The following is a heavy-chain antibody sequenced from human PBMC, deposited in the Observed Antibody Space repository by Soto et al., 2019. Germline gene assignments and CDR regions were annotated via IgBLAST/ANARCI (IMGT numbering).Heavy chain of an antibody. D-gene: IGHD1-26*01. CDR2: IRSKANSYAT. CDR1: GFTFSGSA. J-gene: IGHJ4*02. CDR3: SRLVGATSSFDY. Sequence: EVQLEESGGGVVQPGGSLKLSCAASGFTFSGSAMHWVRQASGKGLEWVGRIRSKANSYATAYAASVKGRFTISRDDSKNTAYLQMNSLTTEDTAVYYCSRLVGATSSFDYWGQGTLVTVSS. V-gene: IGHV3-73*02.